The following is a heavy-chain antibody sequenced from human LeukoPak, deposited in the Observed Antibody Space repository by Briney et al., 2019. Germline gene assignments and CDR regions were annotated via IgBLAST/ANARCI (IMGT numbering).Heavy chain of an antibody. CDR3: ARDYLWFGELMANWFDP. D-gene: IGHD3-10*01. J-gene: IGHJ5*02. Sequence: ASVKVSCKASGYTFTSYGISWVRQAPGQGLEWMGWISAYNGNTNYAQKLQGRVTMTTDTSTSTAYMELRSLRSDDTAVYYCARDYLWFGELMANWFDPWGQGTLVTVSS. V-gene: IGHV1-18*01. CDR1: GYTFTSYG. CDR2: ISAYNGNT.